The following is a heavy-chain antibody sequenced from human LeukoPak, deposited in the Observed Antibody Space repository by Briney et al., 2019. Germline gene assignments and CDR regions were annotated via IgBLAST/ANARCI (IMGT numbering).Heavy chain of an antibody. CDR2: ISNIDTTI. Sequence: QPGGSLRLSCAASGFTFSSYEMNWVRQAPGKGLEWVSYISNIDTTIYYADSVKGRFTISRDNAKNSLYLQMNSLRAEDTALYYCAREGAGIMIRGVILDYWGQGTLVTVSS. V-gene: IGHV3-48*03. D-gene: IGHD3-10*01. CDR3: AREGAGIMIRGVILDY. J-gene: IGHJ4*02. CDR1: GFTFSSYE.